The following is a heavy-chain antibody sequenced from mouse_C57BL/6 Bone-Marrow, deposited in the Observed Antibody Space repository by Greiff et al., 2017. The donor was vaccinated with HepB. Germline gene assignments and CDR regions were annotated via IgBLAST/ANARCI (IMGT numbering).Heavy chain of an antibody. CDR3: ARYYGPYYFDY. J-gene: IGHJ2*01. D-gene: IGHD1-1*02. Sequence: EVMLVESGGGLVQPGGSLSLSCAASGFTFTDYYMSWVRQPPGKALEWLGFIRNKANGYTTEYSASVKGRFTISRDNSQSILYHQMNALRAEDSATYYRARYYGPYYFDYWGQGTTRTVSS. V-gene: IGHV7-3*01. CDR2: IRNKANGYTT. CDR1: GFTFTDYY.